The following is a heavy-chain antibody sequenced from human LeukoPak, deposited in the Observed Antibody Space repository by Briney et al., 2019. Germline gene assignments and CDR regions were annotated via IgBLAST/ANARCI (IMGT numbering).Heavy chain of an antibody. Sequence: PGGSLRLSCAASGFTFSSYSMNWVRQAPGKGLEWVSYISSSSSTIYYADSVKGRFTISRDNAKNSLYLQMNSLRAEDTAVYYCARAPLRGGFDYWGQGTLVTVSS. CDR2: ISSSSSTI. J-gene: IGHJ4*02. D-gene: IGHD3-16*01. V-gene: IGHV3-48*04. CDR3: ARAPLRGGFDY. CDR1: GFTFSSYS.